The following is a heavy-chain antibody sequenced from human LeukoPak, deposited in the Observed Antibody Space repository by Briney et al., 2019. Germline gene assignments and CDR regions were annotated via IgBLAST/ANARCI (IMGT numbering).Heavy chain of an antibody. D-gene: IGHD4-17*01. CDR1: GGTFSSYA. Sequence: GSSVKVSCKASGGTFSSYAISWVRQAPGQGLEWMGGIIPIFGTANYAQKFQGRVTITADESTSTAYMELSSLRSEDTAVYYCARANGDYVGYYYYGMDVWGQRTTVTVSS. J-gene: IGHJ6*02. V-gene: IGHV1-69*01. CDR2: IIPIFGTA. CDR3: ARANGDYVGYYYYGMDV.